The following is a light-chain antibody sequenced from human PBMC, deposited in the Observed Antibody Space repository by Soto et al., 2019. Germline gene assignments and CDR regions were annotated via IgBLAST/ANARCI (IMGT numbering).Light chain of an antibody. CDR3: SSYTTTSTYV. CDR2: DVT. CDR1: SGDVGGHKF. V-gene: IGLV2-14*03. J-gene: IGLJ1*01. Sequence: QSALTQPASVSESPGQSITISCTGTSGDVGGHKFVSWFQQHPGKAPKIIIYDVTNRPSGVSNRFSGSKSGNTDSLTISGLQAEDEADYYCSSYTTTSTYVFGTGTQLTVL.